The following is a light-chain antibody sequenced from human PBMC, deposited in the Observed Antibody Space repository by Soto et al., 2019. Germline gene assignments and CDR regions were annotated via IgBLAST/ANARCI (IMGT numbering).Light chain of an antibody. CDR3: NSYTSSSTSYV. Sequence: QSVLTQPASVSGSPGQSITISCTGTSSEVGAYNFVSWYQQHPGKAPKLMIYDVNNRPSGVSDRFSGSKSGNTASLTISGLRAEDEADYYCNSYTSSSTSYVFGTGTKVTVL. J-gene: IGLJ1*01. CDR1: SSEVGAYNF. V-gene: IGLV2-14*01. CDR2: DVN.